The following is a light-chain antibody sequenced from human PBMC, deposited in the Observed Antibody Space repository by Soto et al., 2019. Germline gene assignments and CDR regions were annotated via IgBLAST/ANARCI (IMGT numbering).Light chain of an antibody. CDR3: SSYTSSSPHV. CDR2: DVS. Sequence: QSALTQPASVSGSPGQSITISCTGTSSDVGGYNYVSWYQQHPGKAPKLMIYDVSNRPSGVSNRFSGSKSGNTASLTISGLQAEDEADYYCSSYTSSSPHVFVTGTNVTVL. CDR1: SSDVGGYNY. V-gene: IGLV2-14*01. J-gene: IGLJ1*01.